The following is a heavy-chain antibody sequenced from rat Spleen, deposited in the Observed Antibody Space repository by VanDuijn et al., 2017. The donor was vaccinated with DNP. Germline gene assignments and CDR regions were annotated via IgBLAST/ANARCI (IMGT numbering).Heavy chain of an antibody. CDR2: ISYDGSRT. CDR3: ARQGRGYFDY. Sequence: EVQLVESGGGLVQPGRSLKLSCAASGFTFSDYAMAWVRQAPKKGLEWVATISYDGSRTYYRDSVKGRFTISRDNAKSTLYLQMDSLRSEDTATYYCARQGRGYFDYWGQGVMVTVSS. J-gene: IGHJ2*01. V-gene: IGHV5-17*01. D-gene: IGHD1-11*01. CDR1: GFTFSDYA.